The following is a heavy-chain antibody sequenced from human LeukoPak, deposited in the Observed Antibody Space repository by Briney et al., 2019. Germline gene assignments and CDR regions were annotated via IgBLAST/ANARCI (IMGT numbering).Heavy chain of an antibody. CDR2: IYYSGST. D-gene: IGHD6-13*01. Sequence: ASETLSLTCTVSGGSISSYYWSWIRQPPGKGLEWIGYIYYSGSTNYNPSLKSRVTISVETSKNEFSLKLRSVTAADTAVYYCARVTGYRIEDYFDYWGQGTLVTVSS. CDR1: GGSISSYY. J-gene: IGHJ4*02. V-gene: IGHV4-59*01. CDR3: ARVTGYRIEDYFDY.